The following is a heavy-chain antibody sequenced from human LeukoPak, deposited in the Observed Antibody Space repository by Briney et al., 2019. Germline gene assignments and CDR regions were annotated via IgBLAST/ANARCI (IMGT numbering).Heavy chain of an antibody. CDR2: IYHSGST. CDR3: ASFSSGWYSGFDY. D-gene: IGHD6-19*01. J-gene: IGHJ4*02. Sequence: SETLSLTCAVSGDSFSGNNYWTWVRQPPGKGLEWIGEIYHSGSTYYNPSLKSRVTISVDRSKNQFSLKLSSVTAADTAVYYCASFSSGWYSGFDYWGQGTLVTVSS. V-gene: IGHV4-4*02. CDR1: GDSFSGNNY.